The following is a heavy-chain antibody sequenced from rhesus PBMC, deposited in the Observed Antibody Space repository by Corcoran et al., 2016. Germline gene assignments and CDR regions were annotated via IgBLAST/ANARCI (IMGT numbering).Heavy chain of an antibody. CDR1: GASISSNY. Sequence: QVQLQESGPGLVKPSETLPLTCAVSGASISSNYWTWIRQPPGTGLEWIGYIAGGSGRTNYNPPRKSRVTISKDTAKNQCSLKLNSVTAADTAVYYCAREAAGTRSDRFDVWGAGVLVSVSS. CDR2: IAGGSGRT. CDR3: AREAAGTRSDRFDV. D-gene: IGHD6-25*01. J-gene: IGHJ5-1*01. V-gene: IGHV4-165*01.